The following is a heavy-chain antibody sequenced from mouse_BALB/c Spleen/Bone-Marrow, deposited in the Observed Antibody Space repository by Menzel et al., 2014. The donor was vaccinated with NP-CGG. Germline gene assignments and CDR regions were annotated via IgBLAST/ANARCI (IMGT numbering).Heavy chain of an antibody. V-gene: IGHV1-4*01. CDR1: GYTFTSYT. Sequence: VKLVESGAELARPGASVKMSCKASGYTFTSYTMHWVKQRPGQGLEWIGYINPSSGYTNYNQKFKDKATLTADKSSSTAYMQLSSLTSEDSAVYYYAKSLRWYFDVWGAGTTVTVSS. J-gene: IGHJ1*01. CDR2: INPSSGYT. D-gene: IGHD1-1*01. CDR3: AKSLRWYFDV.